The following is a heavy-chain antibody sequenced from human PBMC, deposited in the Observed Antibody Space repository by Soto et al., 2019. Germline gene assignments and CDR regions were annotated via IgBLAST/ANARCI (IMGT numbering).Heavy chain of an antibody. CDR2: IGTAGDT. CDR3: ARAIGPTLFDY. D-gene: IGHD3-22*01. CDR1: GFTFSSYD. V-gene: IGHV3-13*04. Sequence: GGSLRLSCSASGFTFSSYDMPWVRQGLGKGLEWVSAIGTAGDTNYAGSVKGRFTISRENAKNSLCLQMNSLRAGDTAIYFCARAIGPTLFDYWGQGTLVTVSS. J-gene: IGHJ4*02.